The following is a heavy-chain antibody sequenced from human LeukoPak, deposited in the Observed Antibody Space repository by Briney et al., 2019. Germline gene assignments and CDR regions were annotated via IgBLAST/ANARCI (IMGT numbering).Heavy chain of an antibody. CDR2: ISSTCTYT. J-gene: IGHJ4*02. CDR1: GFTFSDYY. D-gene: IGHD2-15*01. CDR3: AKEFCSGGSCNLDY. Sequence: PGGSLRLSCAASGFTFSDYYMSWVRQAPGKGLEWVSYISSTCTYTNYADSVKGRFTISRDNAKNSLCLQMNSLRAEDTAVYYCAKEFCSGGSCNLDYWGQGTLVTVSS. V-gene: IGHV3-11*05.